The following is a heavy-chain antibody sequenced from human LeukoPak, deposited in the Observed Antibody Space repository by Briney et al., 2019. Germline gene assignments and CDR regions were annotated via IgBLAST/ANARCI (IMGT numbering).Heavy chain of an antibody. CDR1: GGSISSGSYY. J-gene: IGHJ4*02. V-gene: IGHV4-39*07. CDR2: IYYSGSS. CDR3: ARDLSAGVGGFDY. Sequence: SETLSLTCTVSGGSISSGSYYWGWIRQPPGKGLEWIGSIYYSGSSNYNPSLKSRVTISVDTSKNQFSLKLTSVTAADTAMYYCARDLSAGVGGFDYWGQGTLVTVSS. D-gene: IGHD2-15*01.